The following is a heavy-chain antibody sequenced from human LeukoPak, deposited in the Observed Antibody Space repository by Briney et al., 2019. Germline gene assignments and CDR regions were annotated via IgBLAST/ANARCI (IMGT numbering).Heavy chain of an antibody. J-gene: IGHJ5*01. CDR2: MSYNGNNK. D-gene: IGHD1-1*01. V-gene: IGHV3-30-3*01. CDR1: GFTFINYP. CDR3: ARGASGTFSWFDS. Sequence: GGSLRLSCAASGFTFINYPIHWVRQAPGKGLEWMAVMSYNGNNKYYADSVKGRFTISRDNSKTSLYLQMYRLGPGDTAVYYCARGASGTFSWFDSWGQGTLVTGSS.